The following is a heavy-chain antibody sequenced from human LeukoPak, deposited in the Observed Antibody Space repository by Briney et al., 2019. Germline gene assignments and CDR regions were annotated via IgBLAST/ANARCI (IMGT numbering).Heavy chain of an antibody. CDR1: GFAFSSYS. J-gene: IGHJ4*02. D-gene: IGHD6-19*01. CDR3: ARDLSSGWYDY. Sequence: GGSLRLSCAASGFAFSSYSMNWVRQAPGKGLEWVSSISSSSSYIYYADSVKGRFTISRDNAKNSLYLQMNSLRAEDTAVYYCARDLSSGWYDYWGQGTLVTVSS. V-gene: IGHV3-21*01. CDR2: ISSSSSYI.